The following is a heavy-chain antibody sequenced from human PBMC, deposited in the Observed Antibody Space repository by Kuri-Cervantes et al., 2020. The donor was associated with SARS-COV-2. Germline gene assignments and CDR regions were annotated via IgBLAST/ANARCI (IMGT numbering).Heavy chain of an antibody. CDR1: RFTFGTYS. V-gene: IGHV3-7*01. D-gene: IGHD3-3*01. CDR3: AREDYDFWSGLSYMDV. J-gene: IGHJ6*03. CDR2: IKQDGSEK. Sequence: GESLKISCAASRFTFGTYSMNWVRQAPGKGLEWVANIKQDGSEKYYVDSVKGRFTISRDNAKNSLYLQMNSLRAEDTAVYYCAREDYDFWSGLSYMDVWGKGTTVTVSS.